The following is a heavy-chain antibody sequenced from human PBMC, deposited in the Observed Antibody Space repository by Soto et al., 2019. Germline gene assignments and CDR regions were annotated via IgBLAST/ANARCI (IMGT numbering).Heavy chain of an antibody. V-gene: IGHV4-59*01. CDR2: IYYSGST. D-gene: IGHD5-12*01. Sequence: PSETLSLTCTVSGGSISSYYWSWIRQPPGKGLEWIGYIYYSGSTNYNPSLKSRVTISVDTSKNQFSLKLSSVTAADTAVYYCARDRRDGYNSTPFDYWGQGTLVTVS. CDR1: GGSISSYY. J-gene: IGHJ4*02. CDR3: ARDRRDGYNSTPFDY.